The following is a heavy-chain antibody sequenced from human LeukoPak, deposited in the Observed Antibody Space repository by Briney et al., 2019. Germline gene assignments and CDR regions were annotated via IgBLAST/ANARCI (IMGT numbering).Heavy chain of an antibody. CDR2: ISSSSSTI. V-gene: IGHV3-48*04. D-gene: IGHD3-22*01. J-gene: IGHJ4*02. CDR1: GFTFSSYS. CDR3: ARDSADDYYDSSGYYY. Sequence: GGSLRLSCAASGFTFSSYSMNWVRQAPGKGLEWVSYISSSSSTIYYADSVKGRFTISRDNAKNSLYLQMNSLRAEDSAVYYCARDSADDYYDSSGYYYWGQGTLVTVSS.